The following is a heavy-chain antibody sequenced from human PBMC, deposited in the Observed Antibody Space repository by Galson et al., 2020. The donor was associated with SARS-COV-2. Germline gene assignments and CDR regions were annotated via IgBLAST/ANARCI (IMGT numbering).Heavy chain of an antibody. CDR3: ARGAPESGSYFGYYFDY. CDR2: IWYDGSNK. Sequence: GGSLRLSCAASGFTFSSYGMHWVRQAPGKGLEWVAVIWYDGSNKYYADSVKGRFTISRDNSKNTLYLQMNSLRAEDTAVYYCARGAPESGSYFGYYFDYWGQGTLVTVSS. CDR1: GFTFSSYG. D-gene: IGHD1-26*01. V-gene: IGHV3-33*01. J-gene: IGHJ4*02.